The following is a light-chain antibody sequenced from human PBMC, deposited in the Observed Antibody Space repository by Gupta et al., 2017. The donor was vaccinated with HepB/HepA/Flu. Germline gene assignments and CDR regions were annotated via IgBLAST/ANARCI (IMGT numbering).Light chain of an antibody. V-gene: IGKV1-5*03. J-gene: IGKJ1*01. Sequence: SIGDRVTITCRASQSVNTWLAWVQQKPGRAPQPLIFKASSLESGVSSRFSGSGSGTEFTLTISGLQADDFGNYYCHQYNSSPWTFGKGTSVQMK. CDR2: KAS. CDR3: HQYNSSPWT. CDR1: QSVNTW.